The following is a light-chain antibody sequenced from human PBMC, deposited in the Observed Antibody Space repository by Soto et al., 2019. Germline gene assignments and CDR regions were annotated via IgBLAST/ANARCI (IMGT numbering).Light chain of an antibody. CDR2: GAS. Sequence: ESVLTQSPGTLSLSTGERANLSCRASQSVSSIYLAWYQQKPGQAPRLLIYGASSRATGIPDRFSGSGSVTDFTLTISRLEPEDFAVYFCQQYGSSPLTFGGGTNVEIK. CDR1: QSVSSIY. CDR3: QQYGSSPLT. J-gene: IGKJ4*01. V-gene: IGKV3-20*01.